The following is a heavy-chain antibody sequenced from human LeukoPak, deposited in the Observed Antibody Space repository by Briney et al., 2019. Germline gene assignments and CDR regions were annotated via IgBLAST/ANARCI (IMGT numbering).Heavy chain of an antibody. CDR1: GFTFSSYA. J-gene: IGHJ4*02. CDR3: AKDRRYSYGYIDY. Sequence: GGSLRPSCAASGFTFSSYAMSWVRQAPGKGLEWVSAISGSGGSTYYADSVKGRFTISRDNSKNTLYLQMNSLRAEDTAVYYCAKDRRYSYGYIDYWGQGTLVTVSS. V-gene: IGHV3-23*01. CDR2: ISGSGGST. D-gene: IGHD5-18*01.